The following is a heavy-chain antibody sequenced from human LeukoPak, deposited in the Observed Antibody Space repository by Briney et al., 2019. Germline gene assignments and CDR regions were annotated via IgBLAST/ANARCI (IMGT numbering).Heavy chain of an antibody. J-gene: IGHJ4*02. CDR3: ARGGCSGGSCSFDY. D-gene: IGHD2-15*01. CDR2: IKQGGSEK. V-gene: IGHV3-7*01. Sequence: GGSLRLSCAASGFTFSSYWMSWVRQAPGKGLEWVANIKQGGSEKYYVDSVKGRFTISRDNAKNSLYLQMNSLRAEDTAVYYCARGGCSGGSCSFDYWGQGTLVTVSS. CDR1: GFTFSSYW.